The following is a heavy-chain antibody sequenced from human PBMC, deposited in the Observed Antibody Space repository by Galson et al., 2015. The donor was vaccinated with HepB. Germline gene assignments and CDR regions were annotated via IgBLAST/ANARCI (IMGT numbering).Heavy chain of an antibody. CDR1: DYTFSNFA. J-gene: IGHJ6*02. D-gene: IGHD6-19*01. Sequence: SVKVSCKASDYTFSNFAIAWVRQAPGQGLEWMGWISVYNGETDYTQSLQGRVIMTTDPSTSTAYMELRSLKSDDTAVYFCARIGKQWTKYFYYSGMDVWGQGTTVTVSS. CDR2: ISVYNGET. CDR3: ARIGKQWTKYFYYSGMDV. V-gene: IGHV1-18*01.